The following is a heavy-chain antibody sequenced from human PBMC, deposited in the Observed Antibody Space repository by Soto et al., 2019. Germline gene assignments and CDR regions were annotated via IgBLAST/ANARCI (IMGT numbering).Heavy chain of an antibody. Sequence: SETLSLTCTVSGGSITGGSVSSTTYYWGWMRQPPGKGLEWIASFFIGGNTYYNPSLKSRVTTSVDTSKNQFSLKLSSVTAADTAVYYCARHRGIAVAGTDFWGQGTLVTVSS. V-gene: IGHV4-39*01. J-gene: IGHJ4*02. CDR3: ARHRGIAVAGTDF. D-gene: IGHD6-19*01. CDR2: FFIGGNT. CDR1: GGSITGGSVSSTTYY.